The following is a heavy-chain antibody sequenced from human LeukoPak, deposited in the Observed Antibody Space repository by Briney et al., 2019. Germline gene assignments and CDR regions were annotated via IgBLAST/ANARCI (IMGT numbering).Heavy chain of an antibody. CDR2: ISGAGGTT. CDR1: GFTFGNSA. J-gene: IGHJ4*02. V-gene: IGHV3-23*01. Sequence: GGSLRLSCAASGFTFGNSAMTWVRQAPGKGLEWVSTISGAGGTTYYADSVKGRFTSSRDNSKNTLYVEMNSLRAEDTAVYYCAKGTTRGGALNAYERWGRGTLVTVSS. D-gene: IGHD1-7*01. CDR3: AKGTTRGGALNAYER.